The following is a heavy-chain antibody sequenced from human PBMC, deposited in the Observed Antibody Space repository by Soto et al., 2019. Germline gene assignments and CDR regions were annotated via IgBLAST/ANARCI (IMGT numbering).Heavy chain of an antibody. CDR1: GGSFSGYY. J-gene: IGHJ6*02. CDR2: INHSGST. D-gene: IGHD2-2*01. CDR3: ARESVVPAAMWGAEYYYGMDV. V-gene: IGHV4-34*01. Sequence: KQSQTLSLTCAVYGGSFSGYYWSWIRQPPGKGLEWIGEINHSGSTNYNPSLKSRVTISVDTSKNQFSLKLSSVTAADTAVYYCARESVVPAAMWGAEYYYGMDVWGQGTTVTVSS.